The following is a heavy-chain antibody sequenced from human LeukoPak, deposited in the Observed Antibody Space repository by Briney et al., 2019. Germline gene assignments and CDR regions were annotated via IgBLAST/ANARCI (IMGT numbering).Heavy chain of an antibody. Sequence: GGSLRLSCVASDFTFSSYVMSWVRQAPGKGLVWVSRINNDGSSTVYADSVKGRFTISRDNAKNSLYLQMNSLRAEDTALYYCAKDIYSSGYYTTLDYWGQGTLVTVSS. J-gene: IGHJ4*02. CDR1: DFTFSSYV. V-gene: IGHV3-74*01. CDR3: AKDIYSSGYYTTLDY. CDR2: INNDGSST. D-gene: IGHD3-22*01.